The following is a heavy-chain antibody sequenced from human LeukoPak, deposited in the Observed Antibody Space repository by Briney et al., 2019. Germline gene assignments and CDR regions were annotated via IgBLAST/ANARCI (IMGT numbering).Heavy chain of an antibody. J-gene: IGHJ6*02. V-gene: IGHV3-48*03. CDR3: ARGIFREYQLLSNGMDV. Sequence: GGSLRHSCAASGFTFSSYEMNWVRQAPGKGLEWVSYISSSGSTIYYADSVKGRFTISRDNAKNSLYLQMNSLRAEDTAVYYCARGIFREYQLLSNGMDVWGQGTTVTVSS. CDR2: ISSSGSTI. D-gene: IGHD2-2*01. CDR1: GFTFSSYE.